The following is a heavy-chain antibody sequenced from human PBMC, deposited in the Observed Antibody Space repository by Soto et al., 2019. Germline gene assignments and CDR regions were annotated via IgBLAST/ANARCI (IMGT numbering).Heavy chain of an antibody. CDR1: GGTFSSYT. V-gene: IGHV1-69*04. CDR2: IIPILGIA. J-gene: IGHJ4*02. D-gene: IGHD6-13*01. CDR3: ARDAAVRGIAAAGYFDY. Sequence: ASVKVSCKASGGTFSSYTISWVRQAPGQGFEWMGRIIPILGIANYARKFQGRVTITADKSTSTAYMELSSLRSEDTAVYYCARDAAVRGIAAAGYFDYWGQGTLVTVSS.